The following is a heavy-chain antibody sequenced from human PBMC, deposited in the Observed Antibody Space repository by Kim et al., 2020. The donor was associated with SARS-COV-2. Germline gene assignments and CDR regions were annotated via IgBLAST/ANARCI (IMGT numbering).Heavy chain of an antibody. CDR3: ARLGGSSGPGWPHYYYGMDV. D-gene: IGHD6-19*01. Sequence: GGSLRLSCAASGFTFDDYGMSWVRQAPGKGLEWVSGINWNGGSTGYADSVKGRFTISRDNAKNSLYLQMNSLRAEDTALYYCARLGGSSGPGWPHYYYGMDVWGQGTTVTVSS. J-gene: IGHJ6*02. CDR2: INWNGGST. CDR1: GFTFDDYG. V-gene: IGHV3-20*04.